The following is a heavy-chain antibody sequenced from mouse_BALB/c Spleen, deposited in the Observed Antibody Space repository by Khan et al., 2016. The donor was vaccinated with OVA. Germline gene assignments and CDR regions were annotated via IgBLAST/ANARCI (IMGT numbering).Heavy chain of an antibody. CDR1: GFPLSRYI. CDR2: IRNSGST. Sequence: QVQLKESGPGLVAPSQSLSITCTVSGFPLSRYIIHWVRQPPGKGLEWLGKIRNSGSTYYNSALKSRLSISKDTSKSQVFIKMNHLQTDDTAMYYCARNFRSSYAMDYWGQGTSVTVSS. D-gene: IGHD3-2*02. J-gene: IGHJ4*01. CDR3: ARNFRSSYAMDY. V-gene: IGHV2-6-4*01.